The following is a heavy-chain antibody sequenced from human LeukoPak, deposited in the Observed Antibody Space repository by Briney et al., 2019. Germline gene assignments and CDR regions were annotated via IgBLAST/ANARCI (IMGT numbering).Heavy chain of an antibody. V-gene: IGHV4-34*01. Sequence: SETLSLTCAVYGGSFSGYHWSWIRQPPGKGLEWIGEINHSGSTNYNPSLKSRVTISVDTSKNQFSLKLSSVTAADTAVYYCARGIGYCSSTSCQWGQGTLVTVSS. CDR3: ARGIGYCSSTSCQ. CDR2: INHSGST. J-gene: IGHJ4*02. D-gene: IGHD2-2*01. CDR1: GGSFSGYH.